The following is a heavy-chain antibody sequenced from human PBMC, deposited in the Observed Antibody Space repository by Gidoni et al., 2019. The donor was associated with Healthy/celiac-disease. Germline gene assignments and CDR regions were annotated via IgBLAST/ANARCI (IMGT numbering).Heavy chain of an antibody. CDR1: GFTFGDYA. J-gene: IGHJ6*02. Sequence: EVQLVESGGGLVKPGRSRRLSCTASGFTFGDYAVSWFRQAPGQGLEWVGFIRSKAYGGTTEYAASVKGRFTISRDDSKSIAYLQMNSLKTEDTAVYYCTRARGITMVRGVRDGMDVWGQGTTVTVSS. V-gene: IGHV3-49*05. D-gene: IGHD3-10*01. CDR2: IRSKAYGGTT. CDR3: TRARGITMVRGVRDGMDV.